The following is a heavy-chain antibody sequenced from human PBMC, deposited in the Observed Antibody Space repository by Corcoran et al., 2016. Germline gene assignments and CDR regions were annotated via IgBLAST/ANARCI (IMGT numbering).Heavy chain of an antibody. V-gene: IGHV1-69*01. CDR3: ARDPSYYGSGEYYYGMDV. J-gene: IGHJ6*02. CDR1: GGTFSSYA. CDR2: IIPIFGTA. D-gene: IGHD3-10*01. Sequence: QVQLVQSGAEVKKPGSSVKVSCKASGGTFSSYAISWVRQAPGQGLEWMGGIIPIFGTANYAQKFQGRVTITADESTSTAYMELSSLGYEETAVDYCARDPSYYGSGEYYYGMDVWGQGTTVTVSS.